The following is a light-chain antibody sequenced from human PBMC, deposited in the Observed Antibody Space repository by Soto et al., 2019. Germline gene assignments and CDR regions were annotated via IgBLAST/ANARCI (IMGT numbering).Light chain of an antibody. J-gene: IGKJ2*01. CDR3: QQYNNWPPYT. CDR2: GAS. V-gene: IGKV3-15*01. CDR1: QSVSSN. Sequence: EIVTTQSPATLSVSPGERATLSCRASQSVSSNLAWYQQKPGQAPRLLIYGASTRATGIPAGFSGSGSGTEFTLTISSLQSEDFAVYYCQQYNNWPPYTFGQGTKLEIK.